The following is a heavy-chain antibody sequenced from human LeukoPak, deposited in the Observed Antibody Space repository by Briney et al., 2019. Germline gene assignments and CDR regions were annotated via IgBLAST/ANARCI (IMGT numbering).Heavy chain of an antibody. CDR1: EFTLSNYW. V-gene: IGHV3-7*01. Sequence: GGSLRLSCAASEFTLSNYWMAWIRQAPGKGLEWVANIRPDGSDKYYVDSVKGRFTISRDDAKNSLYLQMNSLRAEDTAVYYCATDPPWTNDAFDIWGQGTMVTVSS. D-gene: IGHD1-1*01. CDR3: ATDPPWTNDAFDI. CDR2: IRPDGSDK. J-gene: IGHJ3*02.